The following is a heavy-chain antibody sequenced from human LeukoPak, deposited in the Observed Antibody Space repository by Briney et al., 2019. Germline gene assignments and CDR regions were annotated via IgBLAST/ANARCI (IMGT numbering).Heavy chain of an antibody. CDR2: ISYDGSNK. CDR3: AREGGPNYGDYVGPDY. V-gene: IGHV3-30*03. CDR1: GFTFSNAW. Sequence: GGSLRLSCAASGFTFSNAWMNWVRQAPGKGLEWVAVISYDGSNKYYADSVKGRFTISRDNSKNTLYLQMNSLRAEDTAVYYCAREGGPNYGDYVGPDYWGQGTLVTVSS. D-gene: IGHD4-17*01. J-gene: IGHJ4*02.